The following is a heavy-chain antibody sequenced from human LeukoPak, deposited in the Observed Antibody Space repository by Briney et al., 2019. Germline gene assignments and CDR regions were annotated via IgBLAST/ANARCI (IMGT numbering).Heavy chain of an antibody. V-gene: IGHV4-39*07. CDR2: IYYSGST. D-gene: IGHD5-18*01. J-gene: IGHJ4*02. CDR3: ASDGPWIQLWYFDY. Sequence: SETLSLTCTVSGGSISSSSYYWGWICQPPGKGLEWIGSIYYSGSTYYNPSLKSRVTISVDTSKNQFSLKLSSVTAADTAVYYCASDGPWIQLWYFDYWGQGTLVTVSS. CDR1: GGSISSSSYY.